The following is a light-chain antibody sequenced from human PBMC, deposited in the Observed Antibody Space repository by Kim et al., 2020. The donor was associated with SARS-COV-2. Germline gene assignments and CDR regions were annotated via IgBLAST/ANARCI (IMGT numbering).Light chain of an antibody. CDR3: LQHNSYPPT. Sequence: ASVGDRVTMTCRASQGIINNLAWFQQKPGKVPKRLIYGASSLQSGVPSRFSGSGSGTEFSLTISSLQPEDFTTYYCLQHNSYPPTFGGGTKVDIK. V-gene: IGKV1-17*03. CDR2: GAS. J-gene: IGKJ4*01. CDR1: QGIINN.